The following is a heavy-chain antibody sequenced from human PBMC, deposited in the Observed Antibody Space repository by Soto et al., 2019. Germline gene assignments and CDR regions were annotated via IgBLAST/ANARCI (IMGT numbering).Heavy chain of an antibody. CDR3: ARDVSGFEYFDL. CDR2: ISFNGTNT. V-gene: IGHV3-30-3*01. J-gene: IGHJ4*02. Sequence: PGGSLRLSCAASGFLFSDYAMHWVRQTPGRGPEWLALISFNGTNTYYADSVKGRFTISRDNSKNTLYLQMSTLRAEHTAVYYCARDVSGFEYFDLWGQGTLVTVSS. CDR1: GFLFSDYA. D-gene: IGHD3-9*01.